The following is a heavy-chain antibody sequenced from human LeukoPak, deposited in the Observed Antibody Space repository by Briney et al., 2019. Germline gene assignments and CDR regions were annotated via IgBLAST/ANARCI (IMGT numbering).Heavy chain of an antibody. CDR3: ARLAYCGGDCYSRLSYFQH. D-gene: IGHD2-21*02. J-gene: IGHJ1*01. CDR1: GYTFTGYY. V-gene: IGHV1-2*06. CDR2: INPNSGGT. Sequence: ASVKVSCKASGYTFTGYYMHWVRQAPGQGLEWMGRINPNSGGTNYAQKFQGRVTMTRDTSISTAYMEQSRLRSDDTAVYYCARLAYCGGDCYSRLSYFQHWGQGTLVTVSS.